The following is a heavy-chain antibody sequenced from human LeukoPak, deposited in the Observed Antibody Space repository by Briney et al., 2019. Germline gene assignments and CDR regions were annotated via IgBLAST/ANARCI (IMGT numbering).Heavy chain of an antibody. Sequence: SETLSLTCAVSGYSISSGYYWGWIRPPPGKGREWIGSIYHSGSTYYNPSLKSRVTISVDTSKNQFSLKLSSVTAADTAVYYCARELSRGYSSSWPDYWGQGTLVTVSS. CDR3: ARELSRGYSSSWPDY. D-gene: IGHD6-13*01. V-gene: IGHV4-38-2*02. J-gene: IGHJ4*02. CDR1: GYSISSGYY. CDR2: IYHSGST.